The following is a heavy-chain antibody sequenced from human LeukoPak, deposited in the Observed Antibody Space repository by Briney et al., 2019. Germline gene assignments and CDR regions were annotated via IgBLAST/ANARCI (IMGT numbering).Heavy chain of an antibody. CDR1: GGSISSSSYY. CDR2: IYYSGST. J-gene: IGHJ5*02. D-gene: IGHD2-15*01. Sequence: PSETLFLTCTVSGGSISSSSYYWGWIRQPPGKGLEWIGGIYYSGSTYYNPSLKSRVTISVDTSKNQFSLKLSSVTAADTAVYYCARVVAAVNWFDPWGQGTLVTVSS. CDR3: ARVVAAVNWFDP. V-gene: IGHV4-39*01.